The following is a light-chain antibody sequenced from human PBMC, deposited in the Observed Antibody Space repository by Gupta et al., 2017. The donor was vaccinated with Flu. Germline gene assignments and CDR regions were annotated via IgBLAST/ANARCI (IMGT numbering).Light chain of an antibody. J-gene: IGLJ3*02. V-gene: IGLV2-23*01. CDR1: NSELGSYKL. CDR2: DAT. CDR3: SAYARGVTWV. Sequence: QSALTPPASVSASPGPSITIPCAVSNSELGSYKLVSWYQQSPGKAPKLIIYDATKPSSVVSDRFSGSKSGNTASLTISGLQPEDEAHYYGSAYARGVTWVFGGGTKVTVL.